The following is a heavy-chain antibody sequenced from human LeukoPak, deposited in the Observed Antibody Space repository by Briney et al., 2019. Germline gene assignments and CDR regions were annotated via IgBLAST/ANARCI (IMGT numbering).Heavy chain of an antibody. J-gene: IGHJ4*02. CDR3: ASPSSIAGN. Sequence: SETLSLTCAVYGGSFSGYYWSWIRQPPGKGLEWIGEINHNGSTNCNPSLKSRITISVDTSKNQFSLKLSSVTAADTAVYYCASPSSIAGNWGQGTLVTVSS. CDR2: INHNGST. D-gene: IGHD6-6*01. V-gene: IGHV4-34*01. CDR1: GGSFSGYY.